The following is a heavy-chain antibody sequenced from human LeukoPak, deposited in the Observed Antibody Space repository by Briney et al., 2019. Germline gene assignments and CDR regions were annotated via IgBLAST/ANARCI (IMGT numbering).Heavy chain of an antibody. CDR2: ISGSGGST. CDR1: GFTFSSYA. Sequence: SGGSLRLSCAASGFTFSSYAMSWVRQAPGKGLEWVSAISGSGGSTYYADSVKGRFTISRDNSKNTLYLQMNSLRAEDTAVYYCAKDREYYYGSGNNWFDPWGQGTLVTVSS. CDR3: AKDREYYYGSGNNWFDP. J-gene: IGHJ5*02. V-gene: IGHV3-23*01. D-gene: IGHD3-10*01.